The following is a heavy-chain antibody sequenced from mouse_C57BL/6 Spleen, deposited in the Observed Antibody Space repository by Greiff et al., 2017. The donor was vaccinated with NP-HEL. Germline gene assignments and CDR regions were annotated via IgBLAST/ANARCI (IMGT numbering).Heavy chain of an antibody. CDR1: GYTFTSYW. Sequence: QVQLKQSGAELVKPGASVKLSCKASGYTFTSYWMHWVKQRPGRGLEWIGRIDPNSGGTKYNEKFKSKATLTVDKPSSTAYMQLSSLTSEDSAVYYCARKADDYGWDYYAMDYWGQGTSVTVSS. CDR3: ARKADDYGWDYYAMDY. J-gene: IGHJ4*01. V-gene: IGHV1-72*01. CDR2: IDPNSGGT. D-gene: IGHD2-4*01.